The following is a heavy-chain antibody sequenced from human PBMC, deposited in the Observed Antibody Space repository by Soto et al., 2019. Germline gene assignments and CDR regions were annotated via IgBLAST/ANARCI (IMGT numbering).Heavy chain of an antibody. Sequence: QITLKESGPPLVKPTQTLTLTCTFSGFSLSTTGVAVGWIRQPPGKALEWLALIYWDDDKRYSPSLKSRLTITKDTSKNQVVLTLTYMDPMDTATYYCARTYYDILTGYYNPWYFDLWGRGTLVTVSS. D-gene: IGHD3-9*01. CDR2: IYWDDDK. V-gene: IGHV2-5*02. CDR1: GFSLSTTGVA. CDR3: ARTYYDILTGYYNPWYFDL. J-gene: IGHJ2*01.